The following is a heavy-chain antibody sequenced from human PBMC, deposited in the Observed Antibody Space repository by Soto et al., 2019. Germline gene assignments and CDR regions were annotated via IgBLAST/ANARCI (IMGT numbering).Heavy chain of an antibody. Sequence: ASVKVSCKASGYTFTSYGISWVRQAPGQGLGWMGWISAYNGNTNYAQKLQGRVTMTTDTSTSTAYMELRSLRSDDTAVYYCARVGYSGYDYVYYYGMDVWGQGTTVTVSS. CDR1: GYTFTSYG. V-gene: IGHV1-18*01. CDR3: ARVGYSGYDYVYYYGMDV. CDR2: ISAYNGNT. J-gene: IGHJ6*02. D-gene: IGHD5-12*01.